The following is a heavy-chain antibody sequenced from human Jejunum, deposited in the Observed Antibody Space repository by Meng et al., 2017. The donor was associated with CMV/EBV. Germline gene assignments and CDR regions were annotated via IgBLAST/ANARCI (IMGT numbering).Heavy chain of an antibody. CDR3: ARGIETHNSYYFGVDV. Sequence: TFSSSSFSWVRQAPGQGLEWMGRIIPILGVGDYARKFQGRVTMTADRSTSTAYLELSSLRSEDTAVYYCARGIETHNSYYFGVDVWGQGTTVTVSS. V-gene: IGHV1-69*04. D-gene: IGHD1-20*01. J-gene: IGHJ6*02. CDR1: TFSSSS. CDR2: IIPILGVG.